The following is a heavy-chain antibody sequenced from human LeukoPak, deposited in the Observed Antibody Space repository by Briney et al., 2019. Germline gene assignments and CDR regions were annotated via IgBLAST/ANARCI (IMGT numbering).Heavy chain of an antibody. D-gene: IGHD3-9*01. J-gene: IGHJ2*01. CDR1: GGSISSYY. V-gene: IGHV4-59*08. Sequence: SETLSLTCTVSGGSISSYYWSWIRQPPGKGLEWIGYIYYSGSTNNNPSLKSRVTISVDTSKNQFSLKLSSVTAADTAVYYCARQYSDILTGYHRGELYWYFDLWGRGTLVTVSS. CDR2: IYYSGST. CDR3: ARQYSDILTGYHRGELYWYFDL.